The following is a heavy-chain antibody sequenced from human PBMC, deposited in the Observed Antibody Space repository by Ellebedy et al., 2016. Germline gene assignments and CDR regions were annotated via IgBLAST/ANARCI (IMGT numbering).Heavy chain of an antibody. V-gene: IGHV5-51*01. D-gene: IGHD1/OR15-1a*01. CDR2: IYPGDSDT. CDR1: GYSFTSYW. Sequence: ETLSLTCKGSGYSFTSYWIGWVRQMPGKGLEWMGIIYPGDSDTRYSPSFQGQVTISADKSISTAYLQWSSLKASDTAMYYCARHQEHQEPVEAFDIWGRGTMVTVSS. J-gene: IGHJ3*02. CDR3: ARHQEHQEPVEAFDI.